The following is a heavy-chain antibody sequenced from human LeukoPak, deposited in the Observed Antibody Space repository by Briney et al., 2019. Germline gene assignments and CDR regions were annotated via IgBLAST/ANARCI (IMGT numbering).Heavy chain of an antibody. Sequence: RPSETLSLTCAVSGYSISSGYYWGWIRQPPGQGLGWIGSIYHSGSTYYNPSLKSRVTISVDTSKNQFSLKLSSVTAADTAVYYCARVGFGELSGYYYGMDVWGKGTTVTVSS. J-gene: IGHJ6*04. CDR1: GYSISSGYY. V-gene: IGHV4-38-2*01. CDR2: IYHSGST. D-gene: IGHD3-10*01. CDR3: ARVGFGELSGYYYGMDV.